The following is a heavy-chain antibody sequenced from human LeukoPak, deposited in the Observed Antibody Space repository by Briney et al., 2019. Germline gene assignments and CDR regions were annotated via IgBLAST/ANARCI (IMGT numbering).Heavy chain of an antibody. D-gene: IGHD3-10*01. CDR3: ARQGAGEFHFDY. Sequence: PGRSLRLSCAASGFTFSGYAMHWVRQAPGKGLEWVAVISYDGSNKYYADSVKGRFTISRDNSKNTLYLQMNSLRAEDTAVYYCARQGAGEFHFDYWGQGTLVTVSS. CDR2: ISYDGSNK. J-gene: IGHJ4*02. V-gene: IGHV3-30-3*01. CDR1: GFTFSGYA.